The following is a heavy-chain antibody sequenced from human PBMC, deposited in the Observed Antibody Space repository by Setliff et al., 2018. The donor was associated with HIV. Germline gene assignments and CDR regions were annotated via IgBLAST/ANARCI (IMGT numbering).Heavy chain of an antibody. CDR2: IYYIGGA. D-gene: IGHD3-10*01. V-gene: IGHV4-31*02. J-gene: IGHJ3*02. CDR1: GGSINSGGYY. CDR3: ARESMLRGLRHAVDI. Sequence: SETLSLTCTVSGGSINSGGYYWTWVRQHPGKGLQWIGYIYYIGGAYYDPSLKSRVTISLDTSKNHFSLNLSSVTAADTAVYYCARESMLRGLRHAVDIWSQGTMVTVSS.